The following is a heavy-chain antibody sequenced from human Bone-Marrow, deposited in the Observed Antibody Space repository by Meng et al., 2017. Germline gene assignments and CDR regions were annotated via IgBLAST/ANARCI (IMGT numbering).Heavy chain of an antibody. CDR2: IYSGGST. V-gene: IGHV3-53*04. Sequence: GESLKISCAASGFTVSSTYMSWVRQAPGKGLEWVSVIYSGGSTYYADSVKGRFTISRHNSKNTLYLQMNSLRAEDTAVYYCARVRWDYDSSGYRRAFDIWGQGTMVTVSS. J-gene: IGHJ3*02. CDR3: ARVRWDYDSSGYRRAFDI. CDR1: GFTVSSTY. D-gene: IGHD3-22*01.